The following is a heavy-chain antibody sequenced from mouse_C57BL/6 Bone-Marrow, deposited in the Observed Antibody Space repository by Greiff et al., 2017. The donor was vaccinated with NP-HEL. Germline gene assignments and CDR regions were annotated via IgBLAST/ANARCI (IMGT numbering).Heavy chain of an antibody. D-gene: IGHD4-1*01. CDR1: GYTFTSYG. V-gene: IGHV1-81*01. Sequence: QVQLMESGAELARPGASVKLSCKASGYTFTSYGISWVKQRTGQGLEWIGEIYPRSGNTYYNEKFKGKATLTADKSSSTAYMELRSLTSEDSAVYFCAKLGRPWYFDVWGTGTTVTVSS. CDR2: IYPRSGNT. CDR3: AKLGRPWYFDV. J-gene: IGHJ1*03.